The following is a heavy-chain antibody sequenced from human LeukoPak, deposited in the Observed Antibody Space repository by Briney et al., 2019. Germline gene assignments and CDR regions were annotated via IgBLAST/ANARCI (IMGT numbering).Heavy chain of an antibody. CDR2: TSHSGST. D-gene: IGHD3-16*02. CDR1: GGSFSGYY. V-gene: IGHV4-34*01. Sequence: SETLSLTCAVYGGSFSGYYWSWIRQPPGKGLEWIGETSHSGSTNYNPSLKSRVTISVDTSKNQFSLKLSSVTAADTAVYYCARGTTDYDYVWGSYRLDYWGQGTLVTVSS. CDR3: ARGTTDYDYVWGSYRLDY. J-gene: IGHJ4*02.